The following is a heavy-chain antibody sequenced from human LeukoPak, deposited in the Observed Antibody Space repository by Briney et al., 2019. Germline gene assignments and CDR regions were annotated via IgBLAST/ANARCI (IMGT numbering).Heavy chain of an antibody. V-gene: IGHV4-31*11. D-gene: IGHD5-12*01. CDR1: GGSISSGGYY. Sequence: SETLSLTCGVSGGSISSGGYYWSWIRQHPGKGLEWIGYIYYSGSTYYNPSLKSRVTISADTSKNQFSLKLSSVTAADTAVYYCARVSGGYSGYEQRFDYWGQGTLVTVSS. J-gene: IGHJ4*02. CDR2: IYYSGST. CDR3: ARVSGGYSGYEQRFDY.